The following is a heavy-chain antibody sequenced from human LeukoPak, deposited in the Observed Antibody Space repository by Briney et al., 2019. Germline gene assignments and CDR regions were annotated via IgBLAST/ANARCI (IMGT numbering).Heavy chain of an antibody. CDR2: ISIGNTK. V-gene: IGHV3-21*01. J-gene: IGHJ4*02. D-gene: IGHD6-13*01. CDR1: GFTFSTYS. Sequence: GGSLRLSCAASGFTFSTYSMNWVRQAPGKGLEWVSSISIGNTKYYADSVKGRFTISRDNARNSLYLQMNSLRAEDTAVYYCARVGGQQLVLSSYYFDYWGQGTLVTVSS. CDR3: ARVGGQQLVLSSYYFDY.